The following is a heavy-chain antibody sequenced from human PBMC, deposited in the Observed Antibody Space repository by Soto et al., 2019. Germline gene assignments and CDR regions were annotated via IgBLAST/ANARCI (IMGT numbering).Heavy chain of an antibody. CDR2: INPGGTPM. CDR1: GFAFSDYH. Sequence: QVQLVESGGGLVEPGGSLRLSCAASGFAFSDYHMAWIRQAPGKGLEWVSYINPGGTPMYYADSVKGRFTISRDNAKNSMYLLMNNLRAEDTAVYYCARVGQFDYWGQGTLVTVSS. J-gene: IGHJ4*02. V-gene: IGHV3-11*01. CDR3: ARVGQFDY.